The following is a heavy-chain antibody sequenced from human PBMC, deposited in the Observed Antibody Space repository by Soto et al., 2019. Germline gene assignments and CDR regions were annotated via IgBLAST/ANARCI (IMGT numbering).Heavy chain of an antibody. D-gene: IGHD3-3*01. CDR2: MNPNSGNT. CDR1: GYTFTSYD. J-gene: IGHJ6*03. Sequence: ASLKVSCKAPGYTFTSYDINWVRQATGQGLEWLGWMNPNSGNTGYAQKFQGRVTMTRNTSISTAYMELSSLRSEDTAVYYCASCRDQYDFWSGTTYYYMDVWGKGTTVTVTS. V-gene: IGHV1-8*01. CDR3: ASCRDQYDFWSGTTYYYMDV.